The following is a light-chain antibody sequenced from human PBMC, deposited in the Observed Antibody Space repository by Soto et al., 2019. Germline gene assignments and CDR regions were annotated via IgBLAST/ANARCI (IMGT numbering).Light chain of an antibody. CDR1: QSISSY. V-gene: IGKV1-39*01. CDR3: QQSYSTPPT. CDR2: AAS. Sequence: GDRVTITCRASQSISSYLNWYQQKPGKAPKLLINAASSLQSGVPSRFSGSGSGTDFTLTISSLQPEDFDTYYCQQSYSTPPTLGQGTKVDI. J-gene: IGKJ1*01.